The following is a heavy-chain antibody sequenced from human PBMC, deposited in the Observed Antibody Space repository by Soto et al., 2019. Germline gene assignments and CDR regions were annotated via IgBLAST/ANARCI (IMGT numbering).Heavy chain of an antibody. V-gene: IGHV1-18*01. J-gene: IGHJ6*02. CDR2: ISAYNGNT. D-gene: IGHD3-3*01. CDR1: GYTFTSYG. CDR3: ARGDRLRFLKWFMGGMDV. Sequence: QVQLVQSGAEVKKLGASVKVSCKASGYTFTSYGISWVRQAPGQGLEWMGWISAYNGNTNYAQKLQGRVTMTTDTIMSTACMELRCLRSDDTAVYYCARGDRLRFLKWFMGGMDVWGQGTTVTVSS.